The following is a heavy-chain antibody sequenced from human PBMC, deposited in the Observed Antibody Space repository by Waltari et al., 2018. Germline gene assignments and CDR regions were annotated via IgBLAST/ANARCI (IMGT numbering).Heavy chain of an antibody. CDR1: GFTVSGHY. J-gene: IGHJ2*01. CDR3: TRDVTGYYYFDL. V-gene: IGHV3-53*01. CDR2: INSGGDT. Sequence: EVQLVESGGGLIQPGGSLRLSCAASGFTVSGHYMIWVRQAPGKGLEWVAVINSGGDTHYADSVKGRFTISRDNSKNTMYLQMNTLRAEDTALYYCTRDVTGYYYFDLWGRGTLVTVSS.